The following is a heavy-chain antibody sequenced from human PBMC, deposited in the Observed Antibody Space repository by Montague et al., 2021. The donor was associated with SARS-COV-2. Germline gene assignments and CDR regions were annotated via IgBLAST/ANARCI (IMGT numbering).Heavy chain of an antibody. D-gene: IGHD4-17*01. Sequence: SLRLSCAASGFTCSGDAVHWGRQAPRKAVVRVPVISDDGLNNYYVDSVKGRFTISRDNSKNTLYLQMNSLRAEDTAVYYCARDLDDDSVDDYGVDYWGQGTLVTVSS. CDR3: ARDLDDDSVDDYGVDY. J-gene: IGHJ4*02. V-gene: IGHV3-30*04. CDR1: GFTCSGDA. CDR2: ISDDGLNN.